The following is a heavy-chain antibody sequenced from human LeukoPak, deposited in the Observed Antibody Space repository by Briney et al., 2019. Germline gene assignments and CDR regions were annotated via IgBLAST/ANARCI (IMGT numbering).Heavy chain of an antibody. Sequence: KPSGTLSLTCAVSGGSITSTSWWSWVRQPPGKGLEWIGEIYHSGNTNYNSSLKSRVTMSVDKSKNQFSLKLNSVTAADTAVYYCARNGGNSDVDDWGQGTLVTVSS. J-gene: IGHJ4*02. CDR1: GGSITSTSW. V-gene: IGHV4-4*02. CDR2: IYHSGNT. CDR3: ARNGGNSDVDD. D-gene: IGHD4-23*01.